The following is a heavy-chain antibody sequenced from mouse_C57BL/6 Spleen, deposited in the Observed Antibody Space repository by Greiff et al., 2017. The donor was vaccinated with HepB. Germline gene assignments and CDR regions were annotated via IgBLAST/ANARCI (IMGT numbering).Heavy chain of an antibody. CDR3: TRGGIYDGYHWYFDV. CDR1: GFTFSSYA. J-gene: IGHJ1*03. D-gene: IGHD2-3*01. V-gene: IGHV5-9-1*02. Sequence: DVHLVESGEGLVKPGGSLKLSCAASGFTFSSYAMSWVRQTPEKRLEWVAYISSGGDYIYYADTVKGRFTISRDNARNTLYLQMSSLKSEDTAMYYCTRGGIYDGYHWYFDVWGTGTTVTVSS. CDR2: ISSGGDYI.